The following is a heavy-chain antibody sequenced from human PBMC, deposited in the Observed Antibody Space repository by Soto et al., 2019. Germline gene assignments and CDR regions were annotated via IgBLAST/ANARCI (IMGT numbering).Heavy chain of an antibody. J-gene: IGHJ4*02. CDR3: AGEVTGGFDD. V-gene: IGHV1-8*01. Sequence: QVQLVQSGAEVKKPGASVKVSCKASGYTFTSYDINWVRQATGQGLEWMGWMNPNSGNTAYAQKFHGRVTMTNNTSRSTAYMQLSSLRSEETAVYYSAGEVTGGFDDWGRGTLVTVSS. CDR2: MNPNSGNT. CDR1: GYTFTSYD. D-gene: IGHD1-20*01.